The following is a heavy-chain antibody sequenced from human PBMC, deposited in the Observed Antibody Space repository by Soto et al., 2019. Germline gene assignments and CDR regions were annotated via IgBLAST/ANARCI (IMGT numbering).Heavy chain of an antibody. V-gene: IGHV3-7*01. J-gene: IGHJ3*02. CDR3: ARDSVAPKPYDAFDI. Sequence: EVQLVESGGGLVQPGGSLRLSCAASGFTFSSYWMSWVRQAPGKGLEWVANIKQDGSEKYYVDSVKGRFTISRDNAKNSLYLQMNRLRAEDTAVYYCARDSVAPKPYDAFDIWGQGTMVTVSS. D-gene: IGHD3-10*01. CDR1: GFTFSSYW. CDR2: IKQDGSEK.